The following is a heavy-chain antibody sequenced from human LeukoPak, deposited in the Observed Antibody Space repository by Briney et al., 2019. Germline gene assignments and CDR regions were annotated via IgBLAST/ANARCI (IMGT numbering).Heavy chain of an antibody. CDR3: ARGPYDSSGYYYVSFDY. V-gene: IGHV4-59*01. CDR2: IYYSGST. CDR1: GGSISSYY. J-gene: IGHJ4*02. D-gene: IGHD3-22*01. Sequence: SETLSLTCTVSGGSISSYYWSWIRQPPGQGLEWIGYIYYSGSTNYNPSLKSRVTISVDTSKNQFSLKLSSVTAADTAVYYCARGPYDSSGYYYVSFDYWGQGTLVTVSS.